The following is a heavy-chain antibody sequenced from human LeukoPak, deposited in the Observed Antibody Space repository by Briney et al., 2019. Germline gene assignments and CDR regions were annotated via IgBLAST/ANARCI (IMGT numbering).Heavy chain of an antibody. CDR3: AKVYSSNYFDY. V-gene: IGHV3-23*01. J-gene: IGHJ4*02. CDR2: ISGGGTA. Sequence: GGSLRLSCAASGFTFSTFPMSWVRQAPGKGLEWVSVISGGGTAFSADSVKGRFTISRDNSKNTIYLEMNSLRVEDTAVYYCAKVYSSNYFDYWGQGTLVTVSS. D-gene: IGHD6-13*01. CDR1: GFTFSTFP.